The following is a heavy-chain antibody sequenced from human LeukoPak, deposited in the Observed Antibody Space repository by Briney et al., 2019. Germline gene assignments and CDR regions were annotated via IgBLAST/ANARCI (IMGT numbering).Heavy chain of an antibody. Sequence: GGSLRLSCAASGFTFNRNPISWVRQAPGKGLEWVSTIGGSGDKTFYADSVKGRFTISRDNSKNMVHLQMNSLTGEDTALYYCVRRGDASSGWGDHDFWGQGALVTVSS. CDR3: VRRGDASSGWGDHDF. CDR1: GFTFNRNP. J-gene: IGHJ4*02. V-gene: IGHV3-23*01. D-gene: IGHD6-19*01. CDR2: IGGSGDKT.